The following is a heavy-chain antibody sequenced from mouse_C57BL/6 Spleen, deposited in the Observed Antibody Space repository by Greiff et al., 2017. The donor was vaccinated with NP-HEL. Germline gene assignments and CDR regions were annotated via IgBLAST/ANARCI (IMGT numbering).Heavy chain of an antibody. D-gene: IGHD2-2*01. CDR1: GYTFTTYP. Sequence: VHLVESGAELVKPGASVKMSCKASGYTFTTYPIEWMKQNHGKSLEWIGNFHPYNDDTKYNEKFKGKATLTVEKSSSTVYLELSRLTSDDSAVYYCARSGYDGDWYFDVWGTGTTVTVSS. V-gene: IGHV1-47*01. CDR3: ARSGYDGDWYFDV. J-gene: IGHJ1*03. CDR2: FHPYNDDT.